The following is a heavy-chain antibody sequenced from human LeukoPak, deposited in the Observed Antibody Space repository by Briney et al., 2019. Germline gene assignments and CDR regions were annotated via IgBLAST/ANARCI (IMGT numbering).Heavy chain of an antibody. J-gene: IGHJ4*02. Sequence: PSETLSQTFTFSAGSISSYYWSWIRQPAGKGLEWIGRIYTSGSTNYNPSLKSRVTMSVDTSKNQFSLKLSSVTAADTAVYYCAREEKYDFCGGYCDYWGQGTLVTVSS. CDR1: AGSISSYY. D-gene: IGHD3-3*01. V-gene: IGHV4-4*07. CDR2: IYTSGST. CDR3: AREEKYDFCGGYCDY.